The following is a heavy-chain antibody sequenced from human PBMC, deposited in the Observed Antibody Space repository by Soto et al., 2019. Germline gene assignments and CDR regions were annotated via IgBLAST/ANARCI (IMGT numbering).Heavy chain of an antibody. CDR2: MNPNSGNT. Sequence: QVQLVQSGAEVKKPGASVKVSCKASGYTFTSYDINWVRQATGQGLEWMGWMNPNSGNTGYAQKFQGRGTMTRSTSINPAYMELSSLRSEYTAVYYCARGGYYYDSSAYYRPFDYWGQGTLVTVSS. V-gene: IGHV1-8*01. CDR3: ARGGYYYDSSAYYRPFDY. J-gene: IGHJ4*02. CDR1: GYTFTSYD. D-gene: IGHD3-22*01.